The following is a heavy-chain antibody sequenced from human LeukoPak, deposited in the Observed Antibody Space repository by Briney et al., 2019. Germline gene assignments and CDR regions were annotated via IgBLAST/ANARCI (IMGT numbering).Heavy chain of an antibody. V-gene: IGHV3-30-3*01. D-gene: IGHD6-13*01. Sequence: GGSLRLSCAASGFTFSSYAMHWVRQAPGKGLEWVAVISYDGSNKYYADSVKGRFTISRDNSKNTLYLQMNSLRAEDTAVYYCARGNSSWPSLDYWGQGTLVTVSS. CDR1: GFTFSSYA. CDR3: ARGNSSWPSLDY. J-gene: IGHJ4*02. CDR2: ISYDGSNK.